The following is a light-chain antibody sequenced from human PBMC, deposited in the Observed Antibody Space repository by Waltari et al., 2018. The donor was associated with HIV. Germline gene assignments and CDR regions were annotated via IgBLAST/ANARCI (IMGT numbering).Light chain of an antibody. CDR2: RNN. Sequence: QSVLTQPPSASGTPGQRVTIPCSGSSSNIGSKYVYWYQQLPGTAPKLLIYRNNQRPCGVPARFSGSKSGPSASLAISGVRSEDEADYYCAAWDDSLLFGGGTKLTVL. CDR3: AAWDDSLL. V-gene: IGLV1-47*01. J-gene: IGLJ2*01. CDR1: SSNIGSKY.